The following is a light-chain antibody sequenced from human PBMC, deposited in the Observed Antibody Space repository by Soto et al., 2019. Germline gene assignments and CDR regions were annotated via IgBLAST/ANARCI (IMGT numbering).Light chain of an antibody. Sequence: QSALTQPASVSGSPGQSITISCTGTSSDVGGYNYVSWYQQHPGKAPKLMIYEFTNRPSGVSNRFSGSRSANTASLTISGLQAEDEANYYCTSYTSSSTPVVFGGGTKLTVL. CDR1: SSDVGGYNY. J-gene: IGLJ2*01. V-gene: IGLV2-14*01. CDR2: EFT. CDR3: TSYTSSSTPVV.